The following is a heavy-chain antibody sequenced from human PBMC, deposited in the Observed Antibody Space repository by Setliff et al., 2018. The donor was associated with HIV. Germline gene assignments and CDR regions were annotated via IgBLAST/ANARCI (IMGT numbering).Heavy chain of an antibody. Sequence: GASVKVSCKPSGHTFTNYDIHWMRRATGQGLEWMGWMNPNSGVSGYALKFHDRVTMTRDTSITTAYMELSSLTYEDTAVYYCARGKGVGGVIITGGLDVWGQGTTVTVSS. J-gene: IGHJ6*02. CDR2: MNPNSGVS. D-gene: IGHD3-10*01. V-gene: IGHV1-8*01. CDR3: ARGKGVGGVIITGGLDV. CDR1: GHTFTNYD.